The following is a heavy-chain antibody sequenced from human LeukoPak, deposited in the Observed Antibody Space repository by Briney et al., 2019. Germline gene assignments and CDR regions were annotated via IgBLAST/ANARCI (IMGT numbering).Heavy chain of an antibody. CDR1: GFTFSTYN. Sequence: GGSLRLSCAACGFTFSTYNMNWVRQAPGKGLEWVSYISSSSGTIYYADSVQGRFTISRDNAKNSLYLQMNSLRAEDTAVYYCARRLTASGKHYFDYWGQGTLVTVSS. CDR3: ARRLTASGKHYFDY. V-gene: IGHV3-48*01. CDR2: ISSSSGTI. J-gene: IGHJ4*02. D-gene: IGHD6-13*01.